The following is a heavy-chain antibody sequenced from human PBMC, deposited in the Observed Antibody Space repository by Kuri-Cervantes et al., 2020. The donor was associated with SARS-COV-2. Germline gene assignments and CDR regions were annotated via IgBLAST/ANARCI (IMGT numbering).Heavy chain of an antibody. Sequence: ASVKVSCKASGYTFTSYYMHWVRQAPGQGLEWMGIINPSGGSTSYAQKFQGRVTMTRDTSTSTAYMELSSLRSEDTAVYYCARDGGLIADAFDIWGQGTMVTVSS. J-gene: IGHJ3*02. CDR1: GYTFTSYY. D-gene: IGHD3-16*01. CDR2: INPSGGST. CDR3: ARDGGLIADAFDI. V-gene: IGHV1-46*01.